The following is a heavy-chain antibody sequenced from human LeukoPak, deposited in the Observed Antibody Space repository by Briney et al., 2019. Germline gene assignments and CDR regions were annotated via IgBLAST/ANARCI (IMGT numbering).Heavy chain of an antibody. CDR1: GLPIADFA. Sequence: AGGSLRLSCVASGLPIADFAMHWVRQAPGKGLEWVSLISGGGVSTFYADSVKGRFSISRDNSKNSLSLEMNSLRTEDTAMYYCARESGKFDYWGQGTLVAVSS. V-gene: IGHV3-43*02. J-gene: IGHJ4*02. CDR2: ISGGGVST. CDR3: ARESGKFDY.